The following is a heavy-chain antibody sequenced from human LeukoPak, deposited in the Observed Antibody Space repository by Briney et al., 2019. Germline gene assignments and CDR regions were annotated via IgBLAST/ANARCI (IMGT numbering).Heavy chain of an antibody. CDR1: GYTLTELS. D-gene: IGHD3-3*01. CDR2: FDPEDGET. V-gene: IGHV1-24*01. J-gene: IGHJ4*02. Sequence: GASVKVSCKVSGYTLTELSMHWVRQAPGKGLEWMGGFDPEDGETIYAQKFQGRVTMTEDTSTDTAYMELSSLRSEDTAVYYCATRQWTNYDFWSGYDWGQGTLVTVSS. CDR3: ATRQWTNYDFWSGYD.